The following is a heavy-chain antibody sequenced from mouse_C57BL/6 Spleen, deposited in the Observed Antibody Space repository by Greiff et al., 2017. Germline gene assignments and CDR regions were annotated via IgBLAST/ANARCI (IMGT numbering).Heavy chain of an antibody. D-gene: IGHD1-1*01. Sequence: QVQLQQPGAELVMPGASVKLSCKASGYTFTSYWMHWVKQRPGQGLEWIGEIDPSDSYTNYNQKFKGKSTLTVDKSSSTAYMQLSSLTSEDSAVYYCARSGYYGSSYYAMDYWGQGTSVTVSS. V-gene: IGHV1-69*01. CDR3: ARSGYYGSSYYAMDY. CDR1: GYTFTSYW. CDR2: IDPSDSYT. J-gene: IGHJ4*01.